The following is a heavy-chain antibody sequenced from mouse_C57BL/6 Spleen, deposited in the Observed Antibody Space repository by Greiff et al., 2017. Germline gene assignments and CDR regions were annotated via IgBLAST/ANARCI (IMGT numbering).Heavy chain of an antibody. D-gene: IGHD4-1*01. CDR1: GFTFSSYT. CDR2: ISGGGGNT. J-gene: IGHJ1*03. V-gene: IGHV5-9*01. Sequence: GMLVESGGGLVKPGGSLKLSCAASGFTFSSYTMSWVRQTPEKRLEWVATISGGGGNTYYPDSVKGRFTISRDNAKNTLYLQMSSLRSEDTALYYCARQNWDWYFDVWGTGTTVTVSS. CDR3: ARQNWDWYFDV.